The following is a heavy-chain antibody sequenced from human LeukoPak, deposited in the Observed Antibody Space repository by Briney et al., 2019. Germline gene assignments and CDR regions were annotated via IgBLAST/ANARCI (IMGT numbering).Heavy chain of an antibody. CDR3: ARDVGDGYNYYFDY. CDR1: GCTLSSYH. J-gene: IGHJ4*02. V-gene: IGHV4-4*07. Sequence: PSETLPLTCTVSGCTLSSYHWSWIRQPAGKGLEGIGRIYTSGSTYYNPSIKSGVTMSVDPSKNQFSLKLSSVTAADTAVYYCARDVGDGYNYYFDYWGQGTLVTVSS. CDR2: IYTSGST. D-gene: IGHD5-24*01.